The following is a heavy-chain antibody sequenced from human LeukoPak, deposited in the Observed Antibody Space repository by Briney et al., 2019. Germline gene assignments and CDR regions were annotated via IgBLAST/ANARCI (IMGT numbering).Heavy chain of an antibody. Sequence: PSETLSLTCTVSGDSTSGSYWTWVRQPPGQGLEWIGQIHYSGRADYNPSLKRRITISVDTSKNQMSLTLTSVTAADTAVYFCATLYCARAGCRNWNLDVWGTGTIVTVSS. CDR1: GDSTSGSY. CDR2: IHYSGRA. V-gene: IGHV4-59*01. CDR3: ATLYCARAGCRNWNLDV. D-gene: IGHD2-21*01. J-gene: IGHJ6*04.